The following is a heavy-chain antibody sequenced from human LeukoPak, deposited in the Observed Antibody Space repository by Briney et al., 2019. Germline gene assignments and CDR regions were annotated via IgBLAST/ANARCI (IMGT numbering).Heavy chain of an antibody. V-gene: IGHV4-4*07. J-gene: IGHJ6*03. D-gene: IGHD3-10*01. CDR3: ARGGPYYYYYYMDV. Sequence: SETLSLTCSVSGGSISADYWIWIRQPAGKGLEYIGRYYPNGNTNYNPSLQSRVTISVDTSKNQFSLKLSSVTAADTAVYYCARGGPYYYYYYMDVWGKGTTVTVSS. CDR2: YYPNGNT. CDR1: GGSISADY.